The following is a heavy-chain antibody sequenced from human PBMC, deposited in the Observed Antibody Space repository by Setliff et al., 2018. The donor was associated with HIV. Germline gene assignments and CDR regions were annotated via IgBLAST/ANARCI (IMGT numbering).Heavy chain of an antibody. CDR3: VNSGYDGDYYYYYMDV. CDR1: GGSVIEDNFY. J-gene: IGHJ6*03. D-gene: IGHD5-12*01. V-gene: IGHV4-39*01. Sequence: SETLSLTCSVSGGSVIEDNFYWGWIRQAPAKGLEWIGTLYDTGRTYYNPPLKSRVSIFVDTTKNEFSLNLRSVTAADTAVYFCVNSGYDGDYYYYYMDVWGKGTTGTVS. CDR2: LYDTGRT.